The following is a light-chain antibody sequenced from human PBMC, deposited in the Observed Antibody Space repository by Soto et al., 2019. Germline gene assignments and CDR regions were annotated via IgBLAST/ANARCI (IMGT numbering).Light chain of an antibody. CDR2: EVN. CDR3: ISYTTDIPLA. CDR1: SSAVGSYNR. Sequence: QSALTQPPSVSVSPVQSFTISCTATSSAVGSYNRVSWYQQSPGTAPKLLIYEVNNRPSGVPDRFSGSKSGNTASLTISGLQAEDEADYYCISYTTDIPLAFGTGTKLTVL. J-gene: IGLJ1*01. V-gene: IGLV2-18*02.